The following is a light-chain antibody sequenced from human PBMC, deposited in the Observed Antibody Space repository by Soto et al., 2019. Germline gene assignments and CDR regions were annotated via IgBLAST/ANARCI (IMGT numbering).Light chain of an antibody. Sequence: IQLTQSPSSLSAYVGDRVTTTCRASQGISSYLAWYQQKPGKAPKLLISAASTLQSEVPSRFGGSGSGTDFTLTISSLQPEDFATYYCQQLNDYPITFGQGTRLEIK. CDR2: AAS. V-gene: IGKV1-9*01. CDR1: QGISSY. J-gene: IGKJ5*01. CDR3: QQLNDYPIT.